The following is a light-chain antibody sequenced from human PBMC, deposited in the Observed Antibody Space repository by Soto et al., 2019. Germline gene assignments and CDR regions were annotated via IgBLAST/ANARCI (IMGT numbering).Light chain of an antibody. CDR2: ENN. CDR1: SSNIGNNY. V-gene: IGLV1-51*02. J-gene: IGLJ3*02. Sequence: QAVVTQAPSVSAAPGQKVTISCSGSSSNIGNNYVSWYQQLPGTPPKLLIYENNLRPSVIPDRFSGSKSGTSATLGITGLQTGDEADYYCATWDTSLSAGVFGGGTKLTVL. CDR3: ATWDTSLSAGV.